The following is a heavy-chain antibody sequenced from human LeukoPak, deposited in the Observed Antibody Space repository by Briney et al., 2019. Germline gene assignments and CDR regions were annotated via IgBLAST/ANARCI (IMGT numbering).Heavy chain of an antibody. Sequence: SETLSLTCTVSGYSISSGYYWGWIRQPPGKGLEWIGSIYHSGSTYYNPSLKSRVTISVDTSKNQFSLKLSSVTAADTAMYYCAKSNGYGLIDYWGQGTLVTVSS. D-gene: IGHD5-12*01. V-gene: IGHV4-38-2*02. CDR2: IYHSGST. J-gene: IGHJ4*02. CDR1: GYSISSGYY. CDR3: AKSNGYGLIDY.